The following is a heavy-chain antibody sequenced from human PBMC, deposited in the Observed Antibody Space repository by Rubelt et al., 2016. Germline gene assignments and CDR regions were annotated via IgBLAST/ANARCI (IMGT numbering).Heavy chain of an antibody. J-gene: IGHJ3*01. CDR2: VSYDEYNA. CDR1: GFNLSGSA. V-gene: IGHV3-30*04. D-gene: IGHD4-17*01. CDR3: ARDKSGDYVTYNTFDL. Sequence: VHLSESGGGLEQPGGSLEISCAASGFNLSGSAMHWVRQTPGKGLEWVASVSYDEYNAVYADSLRGRFTIYRDNSKNTVWLLMNSLRVEDTARYYCARDKSGDYVTYNTFDLWGQGTMVAVSS.